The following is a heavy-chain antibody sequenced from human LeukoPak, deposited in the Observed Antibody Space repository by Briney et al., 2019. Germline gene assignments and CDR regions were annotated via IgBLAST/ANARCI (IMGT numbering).Heavy chain of an antibody. CDR3: ARTFCSGGSCHPRRSRENFDY. CDR2: ISSSSSTI. D-gene: IGHD2-15*01. V-gene: IGHV3-48*04. Sequence: PGGSLRLSCAVSGFTFGSEAMSWVRQSPARGLEWVSYISSSSSTIYYADSVKGRFTISRDNAKNSLYLQMNSLRAEDTAVYYCARTFCSGGSCHPRRSRENFDYWGQGTLVTVSS. J-gene: IGHJ4*02. CDR1: GFTFGSEA.